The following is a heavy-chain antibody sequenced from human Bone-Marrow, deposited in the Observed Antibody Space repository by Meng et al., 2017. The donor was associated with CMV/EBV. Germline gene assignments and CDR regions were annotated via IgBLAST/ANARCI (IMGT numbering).Heavy chain of an antibody. J-gene: IGHJ4*02. CDR1: GYSFTSNW. Sequence: GGSLRLSCKVSGYSFTSNWIGWVRQMPGKGLEWMGIIYPGDSDTRYSPSFQGQVTISADKSISTAYLQWSSLKASDTAMYYCARTRVVPAAMEFDYWGQGTLVTVSS. V-gene: IGHV5-51*01. D-gene: IGHD2-2*01. CDR3: ARTRVVPAAMEFDY. CDR2: IYPGDSDT.